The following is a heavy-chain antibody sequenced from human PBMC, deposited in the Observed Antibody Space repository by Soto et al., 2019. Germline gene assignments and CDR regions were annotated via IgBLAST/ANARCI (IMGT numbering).Heavy chain of an antibody. V-gene: IGHV1-69*08. CDR3: ARDRVESGWHTNWFDP. CDR1: GGTFSSYT. J-gene: IGHJ5*02. Sequence: QVQLVQSGAEVKKPGSSVKVSCKASGGTFSSYTISWVRQAPGQGLEWMGRIIPILGIANYAQKFQGRVTITADKSTSTAYMELSSLRSEDTAVYYCARDRVESGWHTNWFDPWGQGTLVTVSS. D-gene: IGHD6-19*01. CDR2: IIPILGIA.